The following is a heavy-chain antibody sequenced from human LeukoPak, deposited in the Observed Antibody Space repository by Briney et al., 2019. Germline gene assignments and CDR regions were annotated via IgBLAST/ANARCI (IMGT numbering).Heavy chain of an antibody. D-gene: IGHD3-3*01. J-gene: IGHJ4*02. CDR2: ISSSGNTV. Sequence: GGSLRLSCAASGFTFSDYYMSWIRQAPGKGLEWVSYISSSGNTVKYADSVKGRFTISRDNAKNSLYLQMNSLRAEDTAVYYCAKVGYDFWSGYADYWGQGTLVTVSS. V-gene: IGHV3-11*01. CDR3: AKVGYDFWSGYADY. CDR1: GFTFSDYY.